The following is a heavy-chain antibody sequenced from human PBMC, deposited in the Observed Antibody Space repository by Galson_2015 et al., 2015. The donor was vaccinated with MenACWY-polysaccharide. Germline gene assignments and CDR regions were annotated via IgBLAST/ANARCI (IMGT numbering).Heavy chain of an antibody. V-gene: IGHV3-30*18. CDR1: GFTFRNYG. CDR2: ISHDESNE. D-gene: IGHD3-16*01. J-gene: IGHJ4*01. Sequence: LRLSCAASGFTFRNYGLHWVRQAPGKGLEWVAGISHDESNENYADSVKGRFTISRDNSKNTLYLQMNSLRPEDTAVYYCAKEGALKDFDYWGQGTLVTVSS. CDR3: AKEGALKDFDY.